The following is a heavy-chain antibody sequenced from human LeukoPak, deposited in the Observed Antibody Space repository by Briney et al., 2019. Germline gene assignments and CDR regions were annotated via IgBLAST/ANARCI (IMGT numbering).Heavy chain of an antibody. V-gene: IGHV3-23*01. J-gene: IGHJ4*02. D-gene: IGHD3-3*01. Sequence: GGSLRLSCAASGFTFSSYAMSWVRQAPGKGLEWVSAISGSGGSTYHADSVKGRFTISRDNSKNTLYLQMNSLRAEDTAVYYCAKGDFWSGYYRHWGQGTLVTVSS. CDR3: AKGDFWSGYYRH. CDR1: GFTFSSYA. CDR2: ISGSGGST.